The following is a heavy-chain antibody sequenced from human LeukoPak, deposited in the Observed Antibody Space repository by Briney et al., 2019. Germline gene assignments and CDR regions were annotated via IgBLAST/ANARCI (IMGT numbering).Heavy chain of an antibody. CDR3: AKDLRYSSSWYSYYFDY. J-gene: IGHJ4*02. CDR2: ISGTGGST. V-gene: IGHV3-23*01. Sequence: GGSLRLSCAASGFTFSSYAMSWVRQAPGKGLEWVSGISGTGGSTYYADSVKGRFTISRDNSKNTLYLQMNSLRAEDTAVNYCAKDLRYSSSWYSYYFDYWGQGTLVTVSS. CDR1: GFTFSSYA. D-gene: IGHD6-13*01.